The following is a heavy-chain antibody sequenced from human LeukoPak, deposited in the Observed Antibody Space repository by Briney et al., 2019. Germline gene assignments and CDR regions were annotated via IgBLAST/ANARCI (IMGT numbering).Heavy chain of an antibody. CDR1: GGSISSNSYY. D-gene: IGHD6-6*01. V-gene: IGHV4-61*02. Sequence: PSQTLSLTCTVSGGSISSNSYYWSWIRQPAGKGLEWIGRISSSGSTNYNPSLKSRVTISVDTSKNQFSLKLSSVTAADTAVYYCARLIAARGYYYYYYMDVWGKGTTVTVSS. CDR3: ARLIAARGYYYYYYMDV. CDR2: ISSSGST. J-gene: IGHJ6*03.